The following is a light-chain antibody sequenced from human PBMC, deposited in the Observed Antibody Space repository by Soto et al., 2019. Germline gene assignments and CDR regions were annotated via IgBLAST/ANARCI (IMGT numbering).Light chain of an antibody. J-gene: IGKJ1*01. CDR2: KAS. V-gene: IGKV1-5*03. CDR1: QSISVW. CDR3: QKYNNRWT. Sequence: DIQMTQSPSTLSASVGDRVTITCRASQSISVWLAWFQQKPGNAPKLLIYKASTLESGVPSRFSGSGSGTEFTLTISSRQPDNSHTYYGQKYNNRWTFGQGTKLEI.